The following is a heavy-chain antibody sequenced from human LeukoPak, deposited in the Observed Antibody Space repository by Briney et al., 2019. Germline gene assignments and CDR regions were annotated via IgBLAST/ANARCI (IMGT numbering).Heavy chain of an antibody. CDR3: ASLTYYYDSSGPFDY. V-gene: IGHV1-69*04. CDR2: IIPILGIA. J-gene: IGHJ4*02. CDR1: GGTXISYA. Sequence: ASVTVSCKASGGTXISYAISGVRQAPGQGLEWMGRIIPILGIANYAQKFQGRVTITADKSTSTAYMELSSLRSEDTAVYYCASLTYYYDSSGPFDYWGQGTLVTVSS. D-gene: IGHD3-22*01.